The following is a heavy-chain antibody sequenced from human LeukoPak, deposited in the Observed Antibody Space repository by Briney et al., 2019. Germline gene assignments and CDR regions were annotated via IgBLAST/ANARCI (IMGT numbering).Heavy chain of an antibody. D-gene: IGHD3-9*01. J-gene: IGHJ4*02. V-gene: IGHV4-31*03. Sequence: SGTLSLTCTVSGGSISSGGYYWSWIRQHPGKGLEWIGYIYYSGSTYYNPSLKSRVTISVDTSKNQFSLKLSSVTAADTAVYYCARTDILTGYYRATMYYFDYWGQGTLVTVSS. CDR1: GGSISSGGYY. CDR2: IYYSGST. CDR3: ARTDILTGYYRATMYYFDY.